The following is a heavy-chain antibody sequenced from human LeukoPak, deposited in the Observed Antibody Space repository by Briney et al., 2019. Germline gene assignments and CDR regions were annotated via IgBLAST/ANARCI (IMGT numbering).Heavy chain of an antibody. D-gene: IGHD2-2*01. V-gene: IGHV1-2*02. J-gene: IGHJ6*03. CDR3: ARDAGIGELLSYYYYMDV. Sequence: ASVKVSCKGFGYTFTNYYMHWVRQAPGQGLEWMGWINPNSGGTNYAQKFQGRVTMTRDTSISTAYMELSRLRSDDTAVYYCARDAGIGELLSYYYYMDVWGKGTTVTVSS. CDR1: GYTFTNYY. CDR2: INPNSGGT.